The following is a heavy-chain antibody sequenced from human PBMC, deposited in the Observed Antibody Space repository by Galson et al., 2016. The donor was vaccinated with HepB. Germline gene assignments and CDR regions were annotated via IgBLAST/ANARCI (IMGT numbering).Heavy chain of an antibody. J-gene: IGHJ3*01. CDR2: IHSGGDT. D-gene: IGHD1-1*01. Sequence: QAPGKGLEWVSVIHSGGDTYYGDSVEGRFTISRDNSKNTVYLHMNSLRAEDTAVYYCVRDTWKWGYNSASDAFDLWGHGTMVTVSS. CDR3: VRDTWKWGYNSASDAFDL. V-gene: IGHV3-53*01.